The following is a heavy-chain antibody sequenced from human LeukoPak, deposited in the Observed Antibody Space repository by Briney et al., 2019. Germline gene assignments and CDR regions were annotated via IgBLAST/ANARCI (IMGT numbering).Heavy chain of an antibody. Sequence: SVKVSCKASGGTFSSYAISWVRQAPGQGLEWMGRIIPILGIANYAQKFRGRVTITADKSTSTAYMELSSLRSEDTAVYYCARDLPHPVVVTSNWFDPWGQGTLVTVSS. CDR1: GGTFSSYA. D-gene: IGHD2-21*02. V-gene: IGHV1-69*04. CDR2: IIPILGIA. CDR3: ARDLPHPVVVTSNWFDP. J-gene: IGHJ5*02.